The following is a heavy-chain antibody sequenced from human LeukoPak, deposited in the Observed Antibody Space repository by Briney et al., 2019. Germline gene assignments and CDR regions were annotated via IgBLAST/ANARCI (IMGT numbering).Heavy chain of an antibody. CDR2: ISAYNGNT. J-gene: IGHJ4*02. CDR1: GYTFTSYG. D-gene: IGHD5-18*01. Sequence: GASVKVSCKASGYTFTSYGISWVRQAPGQGLEWMGWISAYNGNTNYAQMLQGRVTMTTDTSTSTAYMELRSLRSDDTAVYYCARELRGYSYGYSHYFDYWGQGTLVTVSS. V-gene: IGHV1-18*01. CDR3: ARELRGYSYGYSHYFDY.